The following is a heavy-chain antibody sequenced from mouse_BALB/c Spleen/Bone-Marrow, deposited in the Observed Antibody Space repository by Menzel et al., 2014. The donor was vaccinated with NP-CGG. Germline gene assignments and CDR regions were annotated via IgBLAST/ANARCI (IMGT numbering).Heavy chain of an antibody. V-gene: IGHV4-1*02. D-gene: IGHD1-2*01. CDR3: TRLTYYGLTDY. J-gene: IGHJ2*01. CDR2: INPESSTI. CDR1: GFAFXRYW. Sequence: DVMLVESGGGLVQPGGSLKLSCTVSGFAFXRYWMRWVRQTPGKGLQWIGEINPESSTINYTPSLKDKFIISRDNAKNTLYLQMSKVRSEDTALYYCTRLTYYGLTDYWGQGTTLTVSS.